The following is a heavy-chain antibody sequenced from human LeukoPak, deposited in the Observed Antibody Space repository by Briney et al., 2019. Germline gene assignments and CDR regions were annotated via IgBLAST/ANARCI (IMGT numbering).Heavy chain of an antibody. CDR3: AHSDYDFWSGYSPSALFDY. CDR2: IYWNDDK. J-gene: IGHJ4*02. D-gene: IGHD3-3*01. Sequence: WVRQAPGKGLEWLALIYWNDDKRYSPSLKSRLTITKDTSKNQVVLTMTNMDPVDTATYYCAHSDYDFWSGYSPSALFDYWGQGTLVIVSS. V-gene: IGHV2-5*01.